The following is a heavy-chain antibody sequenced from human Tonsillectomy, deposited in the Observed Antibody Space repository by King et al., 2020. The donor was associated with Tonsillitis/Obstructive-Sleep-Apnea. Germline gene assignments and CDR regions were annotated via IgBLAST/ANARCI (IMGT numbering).Heavy chain of an antibody. V-gene: IGHV4-34*01. CDR2: IDHSGST. D-gene: IGHD3-3*01. J-gene: IGHJ3*02. CDR3: AREITTDAFDI. CDR1: GGSFSGYY. Sequence: VRLQQWGAGLSKPSETLSLTCGVYGGSFSGYYWSWIRQPPGKGLEWIGEIDHSGSTNYNPSLKSRVTISADTSKTQFSLKLSSVTAADTAVYYCAREITTDAFDIWGQGTMVTVSS.